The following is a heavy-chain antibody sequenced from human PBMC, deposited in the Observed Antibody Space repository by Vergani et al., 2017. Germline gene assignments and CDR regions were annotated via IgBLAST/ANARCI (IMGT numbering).Heavy chain of an antibody. CDR1: GGTFSSYA. CDR2: IIPIFGTA. V-gene: IGHV1-69*01. J-gene: IGHJ6*03. D-gene: IGHD6-13*01. CDR3: ARDGVAAAGTRDYYYYMDV. Sequence: QVQLVQSGAEVKKPGSSVKVSCKASGGTFSSYAISWVRQAPGQGLEWMGGIIPIFGTANYAQKFQGRVTITADESTCTAYMELSSLRSEDTAVYYCARDGVAAAGTRDYYYYMDVWGKGTTVTVSS.